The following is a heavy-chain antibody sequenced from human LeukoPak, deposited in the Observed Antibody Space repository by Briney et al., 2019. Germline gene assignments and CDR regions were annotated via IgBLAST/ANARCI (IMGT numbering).Heavy chain of an antibody. V-gene: IGHV3-23*01. CDR3: ATVKYDYGDPVGWFDP. CDR2: ISGRGGTT. CDR1: GFTFNNYA. J-gene: IGHJ5*02. D-gene: IGHD4-17*01. Sequence: GGSLRLSCAAPGFTFNNYAMSWVRQAPRKGLEWVSSISGRGGTTDYADSVRGRFTISRDNSKNTLYLLMTSLRADDTAVYYCATVKYDYGDPVGWFDPWGQGTLVTVSS.